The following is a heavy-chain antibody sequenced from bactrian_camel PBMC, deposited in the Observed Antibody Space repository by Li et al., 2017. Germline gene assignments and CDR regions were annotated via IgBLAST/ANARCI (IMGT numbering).Heavy chain of an antibody. J-gene: IGHJ4*01. CDR2: IAPDGSR. CDR3: ATDPNIYSLSWCLKPGAHL. CDR1: GLTFEGGN. V-gene: IGHV3S55*01. D-gene: IGHD1*01. Sequence: HVQLVESGGGAVQAGGSLRLTCTAVGLTFEGGNQGWYRETPGNEFELVSSIAPDGSRWYADSVQGRFTIYRNNAKNILYLQMNNLKPEDTGMYYYATDPNIYSLSWCLKPGAHLWGQGTQVTVS.